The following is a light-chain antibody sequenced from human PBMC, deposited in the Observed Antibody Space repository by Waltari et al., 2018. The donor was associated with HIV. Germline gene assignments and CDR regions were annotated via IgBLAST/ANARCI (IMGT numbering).Light chain of an antibody. CDR1: SSTIGSNT. CDR2: SNN. J-gene: IGLJ1*01. CDR3: AAWDDSLNTYV. V-gene: IGLV1-44*01. Sequence: QSVLTQPPSASGTPGPRVTISCSGSSSTIGSNTVNWYQQLPGTAPKLLIYSNNQRPSGVPDRFSGSKSGTSASLAISGLQSEDEADYYCAAWDDSLNTYVFGTGTKVTVL.